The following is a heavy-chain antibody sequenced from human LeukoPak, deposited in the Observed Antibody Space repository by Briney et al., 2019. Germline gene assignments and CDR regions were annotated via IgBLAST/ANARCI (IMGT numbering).Heavy chain of an antibody. Sequence: ASVKVSCKASGYIFTSYGISWVRQGPGQGPEWMGWINPNSGGTNYAQKFQGRVTMTRDTSISTAYMELSRLKSDDTAVYYCARGFWSGYYGMDVWGQGITVTVSS. V-gene: IGHV1-2*02. J-gene: IGHJ6*02. CDR2: INPNSGGT. CDR3: ARGFWSGYYGMDV. D-gene: IGHD3-3*01. CDR1: GYIFTSYG.